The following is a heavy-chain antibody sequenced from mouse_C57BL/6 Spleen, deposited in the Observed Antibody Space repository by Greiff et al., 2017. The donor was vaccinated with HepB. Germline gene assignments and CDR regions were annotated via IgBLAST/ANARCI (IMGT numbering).Heavy chain of an antibody. J-gene: IGHJ1*03. CDR3: ARSPVYYGNWYFDV. Sequence: VQLQQSGPELVKPGASVKISCKASGYTFTDYYMNWVQQSHGKSLEWIGDINPNNGGTSYNQKFKGKATLTVDKSSSTAYMELRSLTSEDSAVYYCARSPVYYGNWYFDVWGTGTTVTVSS. D-gene: IGHD2-1*01. CDR1: GYTFTDYY. CDR2: INPNNGGT. V-gene: IGHV1-26*01.